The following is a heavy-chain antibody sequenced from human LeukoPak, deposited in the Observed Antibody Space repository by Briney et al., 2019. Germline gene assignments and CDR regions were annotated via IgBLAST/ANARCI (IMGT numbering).Heavy chain of an antibody. Sequence: GGSLRLSCAAPGFTFSSYSMNWVRQAPGKGLEWVSSISSSSSYISYADSVKGRFTISRDNAKNSLYLQMNSLRAEDTAFYYCVREGIQLWSSDYWGQGTLVTVSS. D-gene: IGHD5-18*01. V-gene: IGHV3-21*01. CDR2: ISSSSSYI. CDR3: VREGIQLWSSDY. CDR1: GFTFSSYS. J-gene: IGHJ4*02.